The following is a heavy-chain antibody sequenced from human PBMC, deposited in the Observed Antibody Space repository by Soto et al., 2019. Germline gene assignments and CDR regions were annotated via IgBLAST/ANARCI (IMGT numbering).Heavy chain of an antibody. CDR3: ARAYSSSNPRLPGY. Sequence: QVQLVQSGAAVKKPGSSVNVSCKASGGTFSSYAISWVRQAPGQGLEWMGGIIPIFGTANYAQKFQGRVTITADESTSTAYMELSSLRSEDTAVYYCARAYSSSNPRLPGYWGQGTLVTVSS. D-gene: IGHD6-6*01. V-gene: IGHV1-69*12. CDR2: IIPIFGTA. CDR1: GGTFSSYA. J-gene: IGHJ4*02.